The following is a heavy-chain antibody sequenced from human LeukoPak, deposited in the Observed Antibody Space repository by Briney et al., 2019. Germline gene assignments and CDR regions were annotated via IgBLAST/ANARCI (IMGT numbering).Heavy chain of an antibody. V-gene: IGHV4-39*01. CDR1: GGSISSSSYY. Sequence: SETLSLTCTVSGGSISSSSYYWGWIRQPPGKGLEWIGSIYYSGITYYNPSLKSRVTMPVDPIKSQCALKLSSVTAADTAVYYCARIRKTGLYGMGVWGQGTTVTVAS. CDR3: ARIRKTGLYGMGV. D-gene: IGHD1-1*01. J-gene: IGHJ6*02. CDR2: IYYSGIT.